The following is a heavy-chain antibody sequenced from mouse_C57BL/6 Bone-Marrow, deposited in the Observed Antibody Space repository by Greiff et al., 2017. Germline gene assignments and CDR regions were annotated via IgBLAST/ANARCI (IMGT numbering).Heavy chain of an antibody. Sequence: QVQLQQPGAELVKPGASVKLSCKASGYTFTSYWMQWVKQRPGQGLEWIGEIDPSDSYTNYNQKFKGKATLTVDTSYSTADMPLSSLTSEDSAVYYCARLLRSAWFAYWGQGTLVTVSA. D-gene: IGHD1-1*01. CDR3: ARLLRSAWFAY. CDR2: IDPSDSYT. CDR1: GYTFTSYW. J-gene: IGHJ3*01. V-gene: IGHV1-50*01.